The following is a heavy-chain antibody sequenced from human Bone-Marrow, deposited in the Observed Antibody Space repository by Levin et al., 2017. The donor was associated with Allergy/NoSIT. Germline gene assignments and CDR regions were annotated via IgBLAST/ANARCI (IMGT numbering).Heavy chain of an antibody. D-gene: IGHD4-17*01. CDR2: IWFDGSNK. V-gene: IGHV3-33*01. CDR3: VRENYGDQNFDY. Sequence: TGGSLRLSCAASGFTFSRHAMHWVRQAPGKGLEWVAAIWFDGSNKFYTDSVKGRFTISRDNSKNTLYVQMNTLRAEDTAVYYCVRENYGDQNFDYWGQGTLVTVSS. J-gene: IGHJ4*02. CDR1: GFTFSRHA.